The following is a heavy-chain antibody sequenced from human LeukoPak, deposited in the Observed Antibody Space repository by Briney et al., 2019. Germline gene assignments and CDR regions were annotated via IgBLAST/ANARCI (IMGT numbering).Heavy chain of an antibody. CDR3: AKDPVEMATIGYFDY. CDR2: ISYDGSNK. Sequence: GGSLRLSCAASGFTFSSYAMHWVRQAPGKGLEWVAVISYDGSNKYYADSVKGRFTISRDNSKNTLYLQMNSLRAGDTAVCYCAKDPVEMATIGYFDYWGQGTLVTVSS. V-gene: IGHV3-30*04. D-gene: IGHD5-24*01. CDR1: GFTFSSYA. J-gene: IGHJ4*02.